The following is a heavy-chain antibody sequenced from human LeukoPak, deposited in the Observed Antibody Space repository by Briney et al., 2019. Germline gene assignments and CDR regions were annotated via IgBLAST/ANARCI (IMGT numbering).Heavy chain of an antibody. D-gene: IGHD3-16*01. Sequence: GGSLRLSCAASGFSFSSSWMTWVRQAPGKGLEWVATINQGGGEKYYVDSVKGRFSISRDNAQNSLFVQMSSLRAEDTALYYCAKNQLLRFDIFNAWGQGTMVTVSS. CDR2: INQGGGEK. CDR3: AKNQLLRFDIFNA. CDR1: GFSFSSSW. V-gene: IGHV3-7*01. J-gene: IGHJ3*01.